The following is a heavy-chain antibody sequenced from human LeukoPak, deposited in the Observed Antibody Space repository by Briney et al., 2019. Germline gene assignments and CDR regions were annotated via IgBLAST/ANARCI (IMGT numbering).Heavy chain of an antibody. CDR3: ARGRRAFYESRGNRFYYYMDV. Sequence: PSETLSLTCGVYGGSFSDFHWTWIRQSPGKGQEWIGEINRNNYNPSLKSRVTISLDTSKNQFSLNLTSVTAADTAVYYCARGRRAFYESRGNRFYYYMDVWGKGTTVIVSS. V-gene: IGHV4-34*01. CDR1: GGSFSDFH. D-gene: IGHD3-22*01. J-gene: IGHJ6*03. CDR2: INRN.